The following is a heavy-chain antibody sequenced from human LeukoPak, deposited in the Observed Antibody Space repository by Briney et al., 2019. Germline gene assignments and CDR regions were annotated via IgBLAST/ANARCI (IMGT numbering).Heavy chain of an antibody. J-gene: IGHJ4*02. CDR2: ISWDGGST. CDR1: GFTFDDYT. D-gene: IGHD3-3*01. V-gene: IGHV3-43*01. CDR3: AKGPYEFWRCYPPPAYYLDH. Sequence: QAGGSLRLSCAASGFTFDDYTMHWVRQAPGKGLEWVSLISWDGGSTYYADSVKGRFTISRDNSKNSLYLQMNSLRTEDTALYYWAKGPYEFWRCYPPPAYYLDHWGQGTLVNGSS.